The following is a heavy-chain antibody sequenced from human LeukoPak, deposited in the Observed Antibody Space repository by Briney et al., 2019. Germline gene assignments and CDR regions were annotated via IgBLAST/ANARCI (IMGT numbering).Heavy chain of an antibody. CDR3: ARVVGLTGYSSSWYSGYYYYMDV. V-gene: IGHV1-69*10. CDR1: GGTFSSYA. J-gene: IGHJ6*03. D-gene: IGHD6-13*01. Sequence: SVKVSCKASGGTFSSYAISWVRQAPGQGLEWMGGIIPILGTTNYAQKFQDRVTITADKSTSTAYMELSSLRSEDTAVYYCARVVGLTGYSSSWYSGYYYYMDVWGKGTTVTVSS. CDR2: IIPILGTT.